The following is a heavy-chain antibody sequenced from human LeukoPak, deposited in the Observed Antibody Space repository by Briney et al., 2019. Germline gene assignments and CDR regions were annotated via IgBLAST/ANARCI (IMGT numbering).Heavy chain of an antibody. CDR1: GYTFTGYY. V-gene: IGHV1-2*02. Sequence: ASVKVSCQASGYTFTGYYMHWVRQAPGQGLEWMGWINPNSGGTNYAQKFQGRVTMTRDTSISTAYMELSRLRSDDTAVYYCARGPDYGDYIGYWGQGTLVTVSS. J-gene: IGHJ4*02. D-gene: IGHD4-17*01. CDR2: INPNSGGT. CDR3: ARGPDYGDYIGY.